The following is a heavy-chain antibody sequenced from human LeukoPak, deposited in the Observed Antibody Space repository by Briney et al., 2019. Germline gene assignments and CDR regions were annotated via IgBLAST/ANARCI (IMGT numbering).Heavy chain of an antibody. CDR1: GFTFSSYW. Sequence: GGSLRLSCAASGFTFSSYWMHWVRQAPGKGLVWVSRINSDGSSTSYADFVKGRFTISRDNAKNTLYLQMNSLKTEDTAVYYCTTGLRYFDWPCLDYWGQGTLVTVSS. V-gene: IGHV3-74*01. CDR2: INSDGSST. J-gene: IGHJ4*02. CDR3: TTGLRYFDWPCLDY. D-gene: IGHD3-9*01.